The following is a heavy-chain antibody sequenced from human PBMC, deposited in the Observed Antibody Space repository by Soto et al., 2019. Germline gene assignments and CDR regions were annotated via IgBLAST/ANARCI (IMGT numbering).Heavy chain of an antibody. J-gene: IGHJ6*03. CDR3: AKEPPIAATGPPSVRYYYYYMDV. CDR2: ISYDGSNN. CDR1: GFTFSTHA. Sequence: QVQLVESGGGMVQPGRSLRLSCAASGFTFSTHAMHWVRQAPGKGLAWVAVISYDGSNNYYADSVKGRFTIYRDNSQNSLYLQRNNLRAEDTAFYYCAKEPPIAATGPPSVRYYYYYMDVWGKGTSVTVSS. D-gene: IGHD6-13*01. V-gene: IGHV3-30*18.